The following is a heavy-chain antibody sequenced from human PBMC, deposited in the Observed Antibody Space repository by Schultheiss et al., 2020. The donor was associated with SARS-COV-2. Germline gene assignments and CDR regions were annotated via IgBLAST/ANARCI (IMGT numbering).Heavy chain of an antibody. Sequence: ASVKVSCKASGYTFTSYAMHWVRQAPGQGLEWMGWISAYNGNTNYAQKLQGRVTMTTDTSTSTAYMELRSLRSDDTAVYYCARVSRDGYNYFDYWGQGTLVTVSS. V-gene: IGHV1-18*01. CDR2: ISAYNGNT. CDR3: ARVSRDGYNYFDY. D-gene: IGHD5-24*01. J-gene: IGHJ4*02. CDR1: GYTFTSYA.